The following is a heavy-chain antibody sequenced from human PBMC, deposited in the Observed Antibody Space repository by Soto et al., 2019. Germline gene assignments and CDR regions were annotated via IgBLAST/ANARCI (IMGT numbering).Heavy chain of an antibody. J-gene: IGHJ6*02. CDR3: ARDRVAAWGMDV. V-gene: IGHV3-21*01. CDR1: GFTFSSYS. CDR2: ISSSSSYI. D-gene: IGHD2-15*01. Sequence: EVQLVESGGGLVKPGGSLRLSCAASGFTFSSYSMKWVRQAPGKGLEWVSSISSSSSYIYYADSVKGRFTISRDNAKNSLYLQMNSLRAEDTAVYYCARDRVAAWGMDVWGQGTTVTVSS.